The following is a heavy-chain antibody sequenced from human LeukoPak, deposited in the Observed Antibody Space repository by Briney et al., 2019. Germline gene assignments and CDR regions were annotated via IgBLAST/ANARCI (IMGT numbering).Heavy chain of an antibody. CDR2: ISSNGGST. CDR3: ARYGTNYGSGSYNYGMDV. D-gene: IGHD3-10*01. CDR1: GFTFSSYA. V-gene: IGHV3-64*01. J-gene: IGHJ6*02. Sequence: GGPLRLSCAASGFTFSSYAMHWVRQAPGKGLEYVSAISSNGGSTYYANSVKGRFTISRDNSKNTLYLQMGSLRAEDMAVYYCARYGTNYGSGSYNYGMDVWGQGTTVTVSS.